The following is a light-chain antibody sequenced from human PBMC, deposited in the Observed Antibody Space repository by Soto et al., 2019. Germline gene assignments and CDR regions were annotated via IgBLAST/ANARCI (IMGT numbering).Light chain of an antibody. V-gene: IGLV2-14*01. J-gene: IGLJ1*01. CDR2: EVT. CDR1: SSDVGGYKY. CDR3: NSFRSGSNLYV. Sequence: QSALTQPASVSGSPGQSITISCTGTSSDVGGYKYVSWYQQHPGKAPKLILYEVTDRPSGVSDRFSGSKSGNTASLTISGLQAEDEADYYCNSFRSGSNLYVFGTGTKLTVL.